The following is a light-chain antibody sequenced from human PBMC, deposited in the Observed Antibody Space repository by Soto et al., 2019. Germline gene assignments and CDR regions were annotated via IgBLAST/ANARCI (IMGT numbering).Light chain of an antibody. CDR2: KAS. V-gene: IGKV1-5*03. Sequence: DNQMSQSPSTLSASVGDRVTITCRASQSIDTVLAWYQQKPGKAPELLIYKASSLGSGVTSRFSGSGSGTEFTLTISSLQPDDFAVYYRQQYNSHSSYTFGQGTKLEIK. CDR1: QSIDTV. J-gene: IGKJ2*01. CDR3: QQYNSHSSYT.